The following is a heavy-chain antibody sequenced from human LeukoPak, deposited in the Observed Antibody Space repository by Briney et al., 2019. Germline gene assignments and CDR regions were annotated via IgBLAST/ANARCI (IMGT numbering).Heavy chain of an antibody. D-gene: IGHD1-26*01. J-gene: IGHJ4*02. CDR2: ISAYNGNT. Sequence: ASVKVSRKASGYTFTSYDINWVRQATGQGLEWMGWISAYNGNTNYAQKLQGRVTMTTDTSTSTAYMELRSLRFDDTAVYYCARVGASQRRYYFDYWGQGTLVTVSS. V-gene: IGHV1-18*01. CDR3: ARVGASQRRYYFDY. CDR1: GYTFTSYD.